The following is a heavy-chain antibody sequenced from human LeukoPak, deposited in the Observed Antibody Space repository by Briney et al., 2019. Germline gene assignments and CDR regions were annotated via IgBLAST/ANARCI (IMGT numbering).Heavy chain of an antibody. CDR3: ARDLGWGSYTDH. D-gene: IGHD3-16*01. Sequence: GGSLRLSCAASGFTFSSYGMHWVRQAPGKGLVWVSRINSDGSTRSYADSVKGRFTISRDNAKNTLYLQMNSLRAEDTAVYYCARDLGWGSYTDHWGQGTLVTVSS. V-gene: IGHV3-74*01. CDR1: GFTFSSYG. CDR2: INSDGSTR. J-gene: IGHJ4*02.